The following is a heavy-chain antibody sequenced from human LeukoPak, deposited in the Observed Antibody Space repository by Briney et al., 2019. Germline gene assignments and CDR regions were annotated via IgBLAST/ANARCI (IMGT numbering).Heavy chain of an antibody. CDR1: GGPISSSSYY. CDR2: IYYSGST. Sequence: PSETLSLTCTVSGGPISSSSYYWGWIRQPPGKGLEWIGSIYYSGSTYYNPSLKSRVTISVDTSKNQFSLKLSSVTAADTAVYYCARVRSSGPWYYYMDVWGKGTTVTVSS. J-gene: IGHJ6*03. D-gene: IGHD6-19*01. V-gene: IGHV4-39*07. CDR3: ARVRSSGPWYYYMDV.